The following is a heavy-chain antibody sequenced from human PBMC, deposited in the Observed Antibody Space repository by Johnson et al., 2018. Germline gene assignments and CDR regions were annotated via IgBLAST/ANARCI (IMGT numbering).Heavy chain of an antibody. CDR3: ARVPGAPRLYYGMDV. J-gene: IGHJ6*02. CDR2: ISYDGSNK. CDR1: GFTFSSYG. D-gene: IGHD1-26*01. V-gene: IGHV3-30*03. Sequence: QVQLVQSGGGVVQXGRSLRLXCAASGFTFSSYGMHWVRQAPGKGLEWVAVISYDGSNKYYADSVKGRFTISRDNSKNTLYLQMNSPRAEDTAVYYCARVPGAPRLYYGMDVWGQGTTVTVSS.